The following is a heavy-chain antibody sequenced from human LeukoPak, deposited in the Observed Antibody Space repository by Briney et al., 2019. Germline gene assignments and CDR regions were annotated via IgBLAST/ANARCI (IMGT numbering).Heavy chain of an antibody. CDR2: INHSGST. CDR1: GGSFSGYY. Sequence: SETLSLTCAVYGGSFSGYYWSWIRQPPGKGLEWIGEINHSGSTNYNPSLKSRVTISVDTSKNQFSLKLSSATAADTAVYYCATLEPEDYGDDFDYWGQGTLVTVSS. V-gene: IGHV4-34*01. CDR3: ATLEPEDYGDDFDY. D-gene: IGHD4-17*01. J-gene: IGHJ4*02.